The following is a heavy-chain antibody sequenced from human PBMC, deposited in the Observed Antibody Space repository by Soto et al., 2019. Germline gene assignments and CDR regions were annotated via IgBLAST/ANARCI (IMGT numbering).Heavy chain of an antibody. Sequence: QITLKESGPTLVKPTQTLTLTCTFSGFSLSTSGVGVGWIRQPPGKALEWLALIYWNDDKRYSPSLKSRLTITKDTPKNQVVLTRTNMDPVDTATYYCAHIGRGGSVCRGAFFGYWGQGTLVTVSS. D-gene: IGHD2-15*01. CDR1: GFSLSTSGVG. V-gene: IGHV2-5*01. CDR2: IYWNDDK. CDR3: AHIGRGGSVCRGAFFGY. J-gene: IGHJ4*02.